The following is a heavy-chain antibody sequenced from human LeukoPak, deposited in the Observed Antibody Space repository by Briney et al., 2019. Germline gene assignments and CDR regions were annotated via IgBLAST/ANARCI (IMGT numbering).Heavy chain of an antibody. CDR3: ARGQYSSSWYGFYYYYYGMDV. CDR1: GYTFTSYD. D-gene: IGHD6-13*01. CDR2: TNPNSGNT. V-gene: IGHV1-8*01. Sequence: GASVTVSCKASGYTFTSYDINWVRQATGQGLEWMGWTNPNSGNTGYAQKFQGRVTMTRNTSISTAYMELSSLRSEDTAVYYCARGQYSSSWYGFYYYYYGMDVWGQGTTVTVSS. J-gene: IGHJ6*02.